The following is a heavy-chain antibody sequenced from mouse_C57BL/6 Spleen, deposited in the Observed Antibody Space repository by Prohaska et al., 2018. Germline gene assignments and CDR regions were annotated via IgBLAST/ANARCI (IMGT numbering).Heavy chain of an antibody. CDR3: ARPPYDGYPHWYFDV. Sequence: EVQLQQSGPELVKPGASVKISCKASGYTFTDYYMNWVKQSHGKSLEWIGDINPNKCVTSYNQKFKGKATLTVDKSSSTAYMELRGLTSEDSAVYYCARPPYDGYPHWYFDVWGTGTTVTVSS. J-gene: IGHJ1*03. D-gene: IGHD2-3*01. CDR2: INPNKCVT. CDR1: GYTFTDYY. V-gene: IGHV1-26*01.